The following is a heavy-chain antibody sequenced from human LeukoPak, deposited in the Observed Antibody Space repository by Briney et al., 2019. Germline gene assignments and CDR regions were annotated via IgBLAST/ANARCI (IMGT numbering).Heavy chain of an antibody. CDR3: ARRHADSTGFDY. CDR1: GFSFSTYW. Sequence: GGSLRLSCAASGFSFSTYWMYWVRQAPGKGLLWVSHINPDGTTTRFADSVKGRLTISRDNAENTLYLQMDSLRAEDTALYYCARRHADSTGFDYWGQGALVTVSS. V-gene: IGHV3-74*01. D-gene: IGHD4-11*01. CDR2: INPDGTTT. J-gene: IGHJ4*02.